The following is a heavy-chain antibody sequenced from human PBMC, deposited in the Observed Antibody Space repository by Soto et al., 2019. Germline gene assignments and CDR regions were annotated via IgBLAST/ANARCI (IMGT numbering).Heavy chain of an antibody. CDR1: GVTFGTYW. CDR2: IKTDGSIE. D-gene: IGHD3-10*01. CDR3: ARDPHGNSGSPNDAFDL. V-gene: IGHV3-74*01. Sequence: EVQWVESGGGLVQPGGSLRLSCAASGVTFGTYWIHWVRQAPVEWLVWVSRIKTDGSIESYADFVKGRFTISIDNSKNKVYVQMNTLRAEDTALYYCARDPHGNSGSPNDAFDLCGQRTMVNVSS. J-gene: IGHJ3*01.